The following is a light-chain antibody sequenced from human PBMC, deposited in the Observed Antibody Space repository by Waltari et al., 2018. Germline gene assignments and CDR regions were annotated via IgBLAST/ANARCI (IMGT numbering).Light chain of an antibody. CDR2: GAS. CDR3: QQYGSPYT. Sequence: EIVLTQSPGTLSLSPGEKATLSCRASQTVGNNFLAWYQQKPGQAPRLLIYGASSRAIGIPDRFSGSGSGTDFTLTISRLEPEDFAVYHCQQYGSPYTFGQGTKLEIK. CDR1: QTVGNNF. V-gene: IGKV3-20*01. J-gene: IGKJ2*01.